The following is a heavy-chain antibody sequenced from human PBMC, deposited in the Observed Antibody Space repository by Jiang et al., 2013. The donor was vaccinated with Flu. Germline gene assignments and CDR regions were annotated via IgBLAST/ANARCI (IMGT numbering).Heavy chain of an antibody. Sequence: SFTNYWIGWVRQMPGKGLEWMGIIYPGDSDSRFSPSFQGQVTISADKSINTAYLQWSSLKASDTAMYYCARSLGGSHDAFNIWGPGTMVTVSS. J-gene: IGHJ3*02. CDR3: ARSLGGSHDAFNI. CDR2: IYPGDSDS. D-gene: IGHD1-26*01. V-gene: IGHV5-51*01. CDR1: SFTNYW.